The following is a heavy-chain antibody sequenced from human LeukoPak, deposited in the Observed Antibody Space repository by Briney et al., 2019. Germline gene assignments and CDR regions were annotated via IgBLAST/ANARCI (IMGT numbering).Heavy chain of an antibody. J-gene: IGHJ4*02. CDR2: IKQDGSEK. Sequence: GGSLRLSCAASGFTFSSYWMSWVRQAPGKGLEWVANIKQDGSEKYYVDSVEGRFTISRDNAKNSLYLQMNSLRAEDTAVYYCARDISSGWSEFDYWGQGTLVTVSS. D-gene: IGHD6-19*01. V-gene: IGHV3-7*01. CDR3: ARDISSGWSEFDY. CDR1: GFTFSSYW.